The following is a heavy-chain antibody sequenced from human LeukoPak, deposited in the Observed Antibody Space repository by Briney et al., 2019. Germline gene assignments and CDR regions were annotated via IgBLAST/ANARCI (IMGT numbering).Heavy chain of an antibody. Sequence: WETLSLTCTVSGGSISSGSYYWGWIRQPPGKGLEWIGRIYYSGSTYYNPSLKSRVTISVDTSKNQFSLKLSSVTAAGTAVYYCARDERIAVAGTLFERDDQHTHDYWGQGTLVTVSS. V-gene: IGHV4-39*07. CDR2: IYYSGST. D-gene: IGHD6-19*01. CDR1: GGSISSGSYY. CDR3: ARDERIAVAGTLFERDDQHTHDY. J-gene: IGHJ4*02.